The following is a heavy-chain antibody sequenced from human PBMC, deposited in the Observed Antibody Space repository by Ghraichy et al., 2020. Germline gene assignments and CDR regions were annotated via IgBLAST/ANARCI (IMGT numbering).Heavy chain of an antibody. CDR3: ARASRVVRFYYYDGMDV. CDR2: ISSSRSI. Sequence: GGSLRLSCAAFGFTFSSYSMDWVRQAPGKGLEWVSHISSSRSIFYADSVKGRFTISRDNAKNSLSLQMNSLRDEDTAVYYCARASRVVRFYYYDGMDVWGQGTTVTVSS. D-gene: IGHD2-15*01. CDR1: GFTFSSYS. V-gene: IGHV3-48*02. J-gene: IGHJ6*02.